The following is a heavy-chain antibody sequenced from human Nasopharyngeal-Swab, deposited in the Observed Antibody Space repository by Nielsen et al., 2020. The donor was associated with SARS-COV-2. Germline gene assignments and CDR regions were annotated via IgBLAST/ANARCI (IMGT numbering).Heavy chain of an antibody. CDR2: MNPNSGNT. J-gene: IGHJ6*03. D-gene: IGHD5-12*01. CDR3: ARGFIVATIFHYYYYMDV. Sequence: ASVKVSCKASGYTFTSYDINWVRQATGQGLEWTGWMNPNSGNTGYAQKFQGRVTMTRNTSISTAYMELSSLRSEDTAVYYCARGFIVATIFHYYYYMDVWGKGTTVTVSS. CDR1: GYTFTSYD. V-gene: IGHV1-8*01.